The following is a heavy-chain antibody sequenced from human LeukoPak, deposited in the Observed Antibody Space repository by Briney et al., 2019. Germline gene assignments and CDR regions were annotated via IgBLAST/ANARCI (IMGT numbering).Heavy chain of an antibody. Sequence: ASVNVSCKASGYTFTNYGISWVRQAPGQGLEWMGWISPYNDYTNYAQKLQGRVTMTTDTSTSTGYMELRSLRSDDTAVYYCARWYCSSTSCYAGAFDMWGQGTMVTVSS. V-gene: IGHV1-18*04. D-gene: IGHD2-2*01. CDR2: ISPYNDYT. CDR3: ARWYCSSTSCYAGAFDM. CDR1: GYTFTNYG. J-gene: IGHJ3*02.